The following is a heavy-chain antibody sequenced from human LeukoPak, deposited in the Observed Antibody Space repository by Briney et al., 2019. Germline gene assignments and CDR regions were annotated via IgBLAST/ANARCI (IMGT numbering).Heavy chain of an antibody. CDR3: ASDYSVH. CDR1: GYSLSEMS. Sequence: GASVKVSCKVSGYSLSEMSIHWVRLAPGKGLEWVANFDREDGERTYAQKFQGRATITEDTSTDTTYLEMSSLTSEDTAIYYCASDYSVHWGQGTLVTVSA. D-gene: IGHD2-15*01. V-gene: IGHV1-24*01. CDR2: FDREDGER. J-gene: IGHJ4*02.